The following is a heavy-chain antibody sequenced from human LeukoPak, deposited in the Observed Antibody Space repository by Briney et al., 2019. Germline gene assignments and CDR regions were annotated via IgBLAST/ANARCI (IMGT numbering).Heavy chain of an antibody. Sequence: SETLSLTCAVYGGSFSGYYWSWIRQPPGKGLEWIGEINHSGSTNYNPSLKSRVTISVDTSKNQFSLKLSSVTAADTAAYYCARSIYDYVWGSYPPGFDPWGQGTLVTVSS. D-gene: IGHD3-16*02. V-gene: IGHV4-34*01. CDR3: ARSIYDYVWGSYPPGFDP. CDR1: GGSFSGYY. J-gene: IGHJ5*02. CDR2: INHSGST.